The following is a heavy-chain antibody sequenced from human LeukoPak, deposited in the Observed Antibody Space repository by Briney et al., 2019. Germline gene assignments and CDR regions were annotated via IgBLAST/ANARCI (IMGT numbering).Heavy chain of an antibody. J-gene: IGHJ4*02. V-gene: IGHV4-39*07. D-gene: IGHD2-15*01. CDR1: GGSIGSTSYY. CDR2: INHSGST. Sequence: PSETLSLTCTVSGGSIGSTSYYWGWIRQPPGKGLEWIGEINHSGSTNYNPSLKSRVTISVDTSKNQFSLKLSSVTAADTAVYYCAVGYCSGGSCSLDYWGQGTLVTVSS. CDR3: AVGYCSGGSCSLDY.